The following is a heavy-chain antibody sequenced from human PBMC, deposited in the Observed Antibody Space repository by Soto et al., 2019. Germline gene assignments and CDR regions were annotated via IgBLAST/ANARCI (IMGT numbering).Heavy chain of an antibody. CDR1: GGAFNTFG. Sequence: SVKVSCKASGGAFNTFGFSWVRQAPGQGLEWMGGIIPFFRTANYAQKFQDRVTITADESTSTVYMDLRSLRSEDTAKYYCARSPPMDSGDKYFYDFWGQGALVTVSS. V-gene: IGHV1-69*13. J-gene: IGHJ4*02. CDR3: ARSPPMDSGDKYFYDF. CDR2: IIPFFRTA. D-gene: IGHD4-17*01.